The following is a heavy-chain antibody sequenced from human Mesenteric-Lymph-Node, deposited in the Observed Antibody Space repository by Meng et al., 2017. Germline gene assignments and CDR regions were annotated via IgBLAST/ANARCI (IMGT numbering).Heavy chain of an antibody. V-gene: IGHV4-39*01. CDR1: GGSTSTGGDY. Sequence: LRLAGAGLVKPSEARSLTCRVRGGSTSTGGDYWGWIRQPPGKGLEWIGSIGHSGTTYYTPSLRRRVTVSIDTSKNQFSLEVTSVTAADTAVYYCVRSSGWVRTGFDPWGQGTLVTVSS. D-gene: IGHD6-19*01. CDR3: VRSSGWVRTGFDP. CDR2: IGHSGTT. J-gene: IGHJ5*02.